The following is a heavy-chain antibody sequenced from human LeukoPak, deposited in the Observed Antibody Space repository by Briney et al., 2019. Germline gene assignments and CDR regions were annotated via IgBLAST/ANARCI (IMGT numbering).Heavy chain of an antibody. CDR1: GFTFSSHG. V-gene: IGHV3-30*18. Sequence: GRSLRLSCAASGFTFSSHGMHWDRQAPGKGLEWVAVVSYDGSNKYYADSVKGRFTISRDNSNNTLYVQMNSLRAEDTAVYYCAKSRSGWHFDYWGQGILVTVSS. CDR3: AKSRSGWHFDY. J-gene: IGHJ4*02. CDR2: VSYDGSNK. D-gene: IGHD6-19*01.